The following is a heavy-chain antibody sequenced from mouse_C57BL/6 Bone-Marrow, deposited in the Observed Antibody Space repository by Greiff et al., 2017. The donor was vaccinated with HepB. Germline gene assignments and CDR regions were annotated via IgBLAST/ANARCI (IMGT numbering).Heavy chain of an antibody. J-gene: IGHJ1*03. CDR3: AREETTVVASYWYFDV. V-gene: IGHV1-80*01. Sequence: VQLQQSGAELVKPGASVKISCKASGYAFSSYWMNWVKQRPGKGLEWIGQIYPGDGETNYNGKFKGKATLTADKSSSTAYMQLSSLTSEDSAVYFCAREETTVVASYWYFDVWGTGTTVTVSS. CDR2: IYPGDGET. D-gene: IGHD1-1*01. CDR1: GYAFSSYW.